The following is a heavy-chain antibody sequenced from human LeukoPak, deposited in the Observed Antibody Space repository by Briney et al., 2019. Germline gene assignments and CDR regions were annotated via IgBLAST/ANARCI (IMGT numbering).Heavy chain of an antibody. CDR3: ARATGEDGYSYGYFYYYYYYMDV. CDR2: IYYSGST. D-gene: IGHD5-18*01. J-gene: IGHJ6*03. V-gene: IGHV4-59*01. Sequence: SETLSLTCTVSGGSISSYYWSWIRQPPGKGLEWIGYIYYSGSTNYNPSLKSRVTISLDTSKNQFSLKLSSVTAADTAVYYCARATGEDGYSYGYFYYYYYYMDVWGKGTTVTISS. CDR1: GGSISSYY.